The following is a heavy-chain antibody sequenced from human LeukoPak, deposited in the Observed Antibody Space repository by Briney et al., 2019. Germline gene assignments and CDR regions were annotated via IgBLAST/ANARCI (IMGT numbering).Heavy chain of an antibody. J-gene: IGHJ4*02. CDR3: ASSSDYYGSGN. CDR1: GGSFSGYY. CDR2: INHSGST. Sequence: PSETLSLTCAVYGGSFSGYYWSWIRQPPGKGLEWIGEINHSGSTNYNPSLKSRVTISVDTSKNQFSLKLSSVTAADTAVYYCASSSDYYGSGNWGQGTLVTVSS. V-gene: IGHV4-34*01. D-gene: IGHD3-10*01.